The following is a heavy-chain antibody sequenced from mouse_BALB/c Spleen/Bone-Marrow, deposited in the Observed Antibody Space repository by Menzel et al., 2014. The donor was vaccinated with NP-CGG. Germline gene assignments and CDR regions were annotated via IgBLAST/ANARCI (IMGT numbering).Heavy chain of an antibody. CDR1: GFTFTDYY. Sequence: EVKVVESGGGLVQPGGSLRLSCATSGFTFTDYYMSWVRQPPGKALEWLGFIRNKANGYTTDYSVSVKGRFTISRDNSQSILYRQMNTLRAEDSATYDCARDENYDIYWYFDVWGAGTTVTVSS. V-gene: IGHV7-3*02. J-gene: IGHJ1*01. D-gene: IGHD1-1*01. CDR3: ARDENYDIYWYFDV. CDR2: IRNKANGYTT.